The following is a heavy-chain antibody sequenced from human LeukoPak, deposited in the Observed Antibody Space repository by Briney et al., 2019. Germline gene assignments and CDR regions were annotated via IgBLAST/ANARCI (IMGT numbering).Heavy chain of an antibody. CDR3: ARVTVTTWFDAFDI. D-gene: IGHD4-17*01. Sequence: SETLSLTCTISGGSVSDYYWSWIRQSPGKGLEWIGYIYHTGGTSYSPSLKSRVTISADTFQNQFSLKLSSETAADTAVYYCARVTVTTWFDAFDIWGQGTMVTVSS. J-gene: IGHJ3*02. V-gene: IGHV4-59*02. CDR2: IYHTGGT. CDR1: GGSVSDYY.